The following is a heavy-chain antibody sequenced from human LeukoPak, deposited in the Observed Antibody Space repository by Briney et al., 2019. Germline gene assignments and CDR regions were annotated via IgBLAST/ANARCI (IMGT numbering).Heavy chain of an antibody. CDR3: AKDKRLRRGSDDILTARYHYDYYGMDV. J-gene: IGHJ6*02. CDR2: ISATSGSM. CDR1: GVTFNDYA. Sequence: GRSLRLSRATSGVTFNDYAMHWVRQAPGKGLESVSGISATSGSMFYAESVTARLPISRQNGKNSLYLQMHRLSPEDTAMYYRAKDKRLRRGSDDILTARYHYDYYGMDVWGQGPTVTVSS. V-gene: IGHV3-9*01. D-gene: IGHD3-9*01.